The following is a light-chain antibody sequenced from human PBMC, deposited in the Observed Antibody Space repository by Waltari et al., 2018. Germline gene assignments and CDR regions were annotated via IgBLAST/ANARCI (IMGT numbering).Light chain of an antibody. V-gene: IGKV1-39*01. CDR1: QTIENY. CDR2: AAS. J-gene: IGKJ5*01. Sequence: DIQMTQPPPSLSASVGDRLSITCRASQTIENYLNWYQLKPGKAPKLLIYAASSLQSGVPSRFSGSGSGTDFTLTITSLQPEDFATYYCHQTYSNLITFGQGTRL. CDR3: HQTYSNLIT.